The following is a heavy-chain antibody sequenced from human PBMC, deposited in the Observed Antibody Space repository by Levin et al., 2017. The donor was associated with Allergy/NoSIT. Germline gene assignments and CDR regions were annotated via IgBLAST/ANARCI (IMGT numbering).Heavy chain of an antibody. CDR1: GFSLTTNGEG. CDR3: AHRRVSADFDS. J-gene: IGHJ4*02. V-gene: IGHV2-5*02. Sequence: SGPTLVKPTQTLTLTCTFAGFSLTTNGEGVGWIRQPPGKALELVALIYWDDDKRYSPSLKNRVTITKDTSRNQVVLTVTNMDPVDTATYYGAHRRVSADFDSWGQGTLVTVSS. CDR2: IYWDDDK. D-gene: IGHD2/OR15-2a*01.